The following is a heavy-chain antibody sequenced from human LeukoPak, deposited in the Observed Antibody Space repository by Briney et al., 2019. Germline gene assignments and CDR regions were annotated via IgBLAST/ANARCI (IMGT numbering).Heavy chain of an antibody. Sequence: GGSLRLSCAASGFTFSTYAMHWVRQAPGKGLEWVAFIWPDGSKKYYADSVKGRFAISRENSKNTVYLQMNDLRPEDTALYFCAKISSNAESNFDYWGQGTLLTVSS. CDR1: GFTFSTYA. CDR2: IWPDGSKK. CDR3: AKISSNAESNFDY. V-gene: IGHV3-30*02. J-gene: IGHJ4*02. D-gene: IGHD2/OR15-2a*01.